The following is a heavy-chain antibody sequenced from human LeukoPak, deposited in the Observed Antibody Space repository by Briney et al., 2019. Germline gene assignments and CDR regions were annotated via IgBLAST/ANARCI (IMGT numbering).Heavy chain of an antibody. V-gene: IGHV3-33*06. J-gene: IGHJ2*01. Sequence: GGSLRLSCAASGFTFSSYGMHWVRQAPGKGLEWVAGIWYDGSNKYYADSVKGRFTISRDNSKNTLYLQMNSLRAEDTAVYYCAKEWQLVDWYFDLWGRGTLVTVSS. CDR3: AKEWQLVDWYFDL. CDR2: IWYDGSNK. D-gene: IGHD6-6*01. CDR1: GFTFSSYG.